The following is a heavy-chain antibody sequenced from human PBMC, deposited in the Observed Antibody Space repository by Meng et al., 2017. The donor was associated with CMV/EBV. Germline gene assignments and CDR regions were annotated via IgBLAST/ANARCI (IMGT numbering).Heavy chain of an antibody. CDR2: IYHSGST. V-gene: IGHV4-4*02. Sequence: SETLSLTCAVSGGSISSSNWWSWVRQPPGKGLEWIGEIYHSGSTNYNPSLKSRVTISVDTSKNQFSLKLSSVTAADTAVYYCASTGRLAPYYYYGMDVWGQGTTVTVSS. CDR3: ASTGRLAPYYYYGMDV. D-gene: IGHD3-9*01. CDR1: GGSISSSNW. J-gene: IGHJ6*02.